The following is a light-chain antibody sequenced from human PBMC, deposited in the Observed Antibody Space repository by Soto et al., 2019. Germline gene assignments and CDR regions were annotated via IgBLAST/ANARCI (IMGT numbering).Light chain of an antibody. CDR3: SSYTTSATPV. CDR2: DVS. Sequence: QSALTQPASVSGSPGQSITISCTGTSSDVGFYNYVSWYQQRPGKAPKLMIYDVSDRPSGVSNRFSGSKSGNTASLTISGLQAEDEADYYCSSYTTSATPVFGGGTKLTVL. J-gene: IGLJ3*02. CDR1: SSDVGFYNY. V-gene: IGLV2-14*01.